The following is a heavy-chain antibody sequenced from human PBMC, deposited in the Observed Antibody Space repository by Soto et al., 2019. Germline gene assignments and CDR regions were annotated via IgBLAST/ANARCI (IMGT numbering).Heavy chain of an antibody. D-gene: IGHD2-15*01. CDR3: AREMAALNYFDY. J-gene: IGHJ4*02. CDR2: ISSSSSTI. Sequence: EVQLVESGGGLVQPGGSLRLSCAASGFTFSSYSMNWVHQARGKGLEWVSYISSSSSTICYADSVKGRFTISRDNAKNSLYLQMNSLRAEDTAVYYCAREMAALNYFDYWGQGTLVTVSS. V-gene: IGHV3-48*01. CDR1: GFTFSSYS.